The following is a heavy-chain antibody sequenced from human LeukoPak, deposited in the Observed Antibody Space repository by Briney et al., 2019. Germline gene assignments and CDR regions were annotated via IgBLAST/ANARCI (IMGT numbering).Heavy chain of an antibody. CDR1: GGSISSSSYY. D-gene: IGHD3-3*01. CDR3: ATTSYYDFWSGYGSWYYMDV. V-gene: IGHV4-39*07. J-gene: IGHJ6*03. CDR2: INYSGNT. Sequence: SETLSLTCTVSGGSISSSSYYWGWIRQPPGKGLEWIASINYSGNTYYSPSLKSRVTISVDTSKNQFSLKLSPVTAADTAVYYCATTSYYDFWSGYGSWYYMDVWGKGTTVTVSS.